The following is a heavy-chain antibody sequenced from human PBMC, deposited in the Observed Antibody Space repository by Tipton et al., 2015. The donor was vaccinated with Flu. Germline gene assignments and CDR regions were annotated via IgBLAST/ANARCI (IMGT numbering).Heavy chain of an antibody. V-gene: IGHV4-4*07. D-gene: IGHD3-22*01. CDR1: GDSTSIYY. J-gene: IGHJ5*01. CDR2: FYPSGNR. Sequence: TLSLTCTVSGDSTSIYYWNWIRQPAGKGLEWIGRFYPSGNRDYNPSLKNRVTMSLDTSKSQLSLNLTSVTAADTAVYYCARYYFDSSGVNWFDSWGQGTLVTVSS. CDR3: ARYYFDSSGVNWFDS.